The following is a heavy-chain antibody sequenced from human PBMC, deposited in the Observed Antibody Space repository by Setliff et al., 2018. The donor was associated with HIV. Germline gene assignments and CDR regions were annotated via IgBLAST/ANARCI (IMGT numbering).Heavy chain of an antibody. Sequence: VKVSCKASGYTFINFGISWLRQAPGEGLQWMGWISPNSGNTFYARKFQGRVTLTTDTSTNTAYLDLRSLTSDDTAVYFCARDWDIWDYFDYWGQGTLVTVSS. CDR3: ARDWDIWDYFDY. V-gene: IGHV1-18*01. D-gene: IGHD3-16*01. J-gene: IGHJ4*02. CDR1: GYTFINFG. CDR2: ISPNSGNT.